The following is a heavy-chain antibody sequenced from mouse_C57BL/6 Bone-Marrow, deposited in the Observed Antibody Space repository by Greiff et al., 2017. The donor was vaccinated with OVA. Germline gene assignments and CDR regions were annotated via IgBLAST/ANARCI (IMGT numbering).Heavy chain of an antibody. J-gene: IGHJ2*01. D-gene: IGHD2-4*01. CDR1: GYTFTNYW. CDR3: ARLGLRRWFAY. CDR2: IYPGGGYT. V-gene: IGHV1-63*01. Sequence: QVQLKQSGAELVRPGTSVKMSCKASGYTFTNYWIGWAKQRPGHGLEWIGDIYPGGGYTNYNEKFKGKATLTADKSSSTAYMQFSSLTSEDSAIYYCARLGLRRWFAYWGQGTTLTVSS.